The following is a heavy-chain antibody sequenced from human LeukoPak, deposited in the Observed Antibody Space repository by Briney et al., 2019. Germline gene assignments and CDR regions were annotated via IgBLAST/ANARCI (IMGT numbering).Heavy chain of an antibody. CDR3: ARDPSYSSSWYWFDP. Sequence: SETLSLTCTVSGGSISSYYWSWIRQPAGKGLEWIGRIYTSGSTNYNPSLKSRVTMSVDTSKNQFSLKLSSVTAADTAVYYCARDPSYSSSWYWFDPRGQGTLVTVSS. CDR2: IYTSGST. V-gene: IGHV4-4*07. J-gene: IGHJ5*02. CDR1: GGSISSYY. D-gene: IGHD6-13*01.